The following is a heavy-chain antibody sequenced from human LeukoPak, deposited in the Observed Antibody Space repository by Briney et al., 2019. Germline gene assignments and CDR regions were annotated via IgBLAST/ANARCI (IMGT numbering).Heavy chain of an antibody. CDR2: ISGTSSYT. CDR3: ARGLGVYGSGSYYFDY. Sequence: GGSLRLSCAAPGFTFSDYYMTWVRQAPGKGREWVSYISGTSSYTTYADSVKGRFTISRDNAKNSLYLQMNRLRAADTAVYYSARGLGVYGSGSYYFDYWGQGTLVTVSS. CDR1: GFTFSDYY. V-gene: IGHV3-11*05. J-gene: IGHJ4*02. D-gene: IGHD3-10*01.